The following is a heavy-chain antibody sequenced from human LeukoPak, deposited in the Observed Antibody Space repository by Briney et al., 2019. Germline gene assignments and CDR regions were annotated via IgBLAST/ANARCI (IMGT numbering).Heavy chain of an antibody. CDR1: GFTFRTYA. V-gene: IGHV3-30-3*01. D-gene: IGHD4/OR15-4a*01. J-gene: IGHJ4*02. CDR3: SRDFSGASRIDY. Sequence: GGSLRLSCAASGFTFRTYAMHWVRQAPGKGLEWVAVISNDAYNKYYADSVKGRFTISRDNSKNTLYLEMNSLRAEDTAVYYCSRDFSGASRIDYWGQGTLSTVSS. CDR2: ISNDAYNK.